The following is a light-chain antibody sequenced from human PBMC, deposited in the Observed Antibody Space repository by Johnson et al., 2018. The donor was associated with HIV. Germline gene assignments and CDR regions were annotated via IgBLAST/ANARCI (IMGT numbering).Light chain of an antibody. Sequence: VLPQPPSVSAAPGQKVTISCSGSSSNIGNNYVSWYQQLPGTAPKLLIYETNKRPSGIPDRFSGSKSGTSATLGITGLQTGDEADYYCGTWDTSLSAGGVFGSGTKVTVL. CDR2: ETN. CDR3: GTWDTSLSAGGV. J-gene: IGLJ1*01. CDR1: SSNIGNNY. V-gene: IGLV1-51*02.